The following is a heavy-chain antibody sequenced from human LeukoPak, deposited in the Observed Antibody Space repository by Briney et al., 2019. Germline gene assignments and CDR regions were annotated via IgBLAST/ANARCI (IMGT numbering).Heavy chain of an antibody. CDR2: TSAYNGNT. CDR1: GYTFTSYG. V-gene: IGHV1-18*01. CDR3: ARDESNYYDSSGLDY. D-gene: IGHD3-22*01. J-gene: IGHJ4*02. Sequence: ASVKVSCKASGYTFTSYGISWVRQAPGQGLEWMGWTSAYNGNTNYAQKLQGRVTMTTDTSTSTAYMELRSLRSDDTAVYYCARDESNYYDSSGLDYWGQGTLVTVSS.